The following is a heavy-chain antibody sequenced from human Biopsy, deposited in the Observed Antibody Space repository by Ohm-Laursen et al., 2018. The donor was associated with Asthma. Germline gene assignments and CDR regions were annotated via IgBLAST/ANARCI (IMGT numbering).Heavy chain of an antibody. J-gene: IGHJ6*02. Sequence: SVQVSSKASGDIFSSFGITWVRQAPGQGLEGMGGIIPIYGTTHTAQKFQCRVTITADEFTSTAYMDLTSLRTEDTGVYYCARGGYYGDRRHHNGLDVWGQGTTVTVSS. D-gene: IGHD4-17*01. V-gene: IGHV1-69*13. CDR3: ARGGYYGDRRHHNGLDV. CDR2: IIPIYGTT. CDR1: GDIFSSFG.